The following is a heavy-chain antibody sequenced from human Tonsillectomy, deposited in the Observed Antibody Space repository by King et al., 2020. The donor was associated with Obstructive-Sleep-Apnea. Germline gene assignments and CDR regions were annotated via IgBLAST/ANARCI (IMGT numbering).Heavy chain of an antibody. D-gene: IGHD2-15*01. CDR2: INHSGST. CDR1: GGSFSGYY. J-gene: IGHJ4*02. V-gene: IGHV4-34*01. Sequence: VQLQQWGAGLLKPSETLSLTCAVYGGSFSGYYWSWIRQPPGKGLEWIGEINHSGSTNYNPSLKSRVTISVDTSKNQFSLKLSSVTAADTAVYYCARGAVNPPYCSGGSCYLPFRYWGQGTLVTVSS. CDR3: ARGAVNPPYCSGGSCYLPFRY.